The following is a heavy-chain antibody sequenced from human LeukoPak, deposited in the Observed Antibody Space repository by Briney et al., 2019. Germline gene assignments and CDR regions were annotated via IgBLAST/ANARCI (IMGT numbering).Heavy chain of an antibody. J-gene: IGHJ3*02. CDR1: GYTFTSYY. CDR3: ARERGGDGHNLDAFDI. V-gene: IGHV1-46*01. Sequence: ASVKVSCKASGYTFTSYYMHWVRQAPGQGLEWMGIINPSGGSTSYAQKFQGRVTMTRDTSTSTVYMELSSLRSEDTAVYYCARERGGDGHNLDAFDIWGQGTMVTVSS. CDR2: INPSGGST. D-gene: IGHD5-24*01.